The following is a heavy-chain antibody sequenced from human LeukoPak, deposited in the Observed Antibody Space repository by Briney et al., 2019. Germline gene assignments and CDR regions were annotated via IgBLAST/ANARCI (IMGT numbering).Heavy chain of an antibody. J-gene: IGHJ4*02. V-gene: IGHV1-2*04. CDR2: INPNSGGT. CDR1: GYTFTGYY. D-gene: IGHD6-19*01. CDR3: ARDLGSLSSGWWGEGFDY. Sequence: GASVKVSCKASGYTFTGYYMHWVRQAPGQGLEWMGWINPNSGGTNYAQKFQGWVTVTRDTSISTAYMELSRLRSDDTAVYYCARDLGSLSSGWWGEGFDYWGQGTLVTVSS.